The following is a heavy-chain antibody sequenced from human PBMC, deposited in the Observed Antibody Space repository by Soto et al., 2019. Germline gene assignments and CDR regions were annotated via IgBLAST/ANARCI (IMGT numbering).Heavy chain of an antibody. V-gene: IGHV1-18*01. D-gene: IGHD2-21*02. CDR1: GYTFTSFG. CDR3: ARSIVVVTAADY. J-gene: IGHJ4*02. CDR2: ISVYNGKT. Sequence: ASVKVSCKASGYTFTSFGITWVRQAPGQRLEWMGWISVYNGKTRYSQKLQGRVTITTDTSTSTAYMELSSLRSEDTAVYYCARSIVVVTAADYWGQGTLVTVSS.